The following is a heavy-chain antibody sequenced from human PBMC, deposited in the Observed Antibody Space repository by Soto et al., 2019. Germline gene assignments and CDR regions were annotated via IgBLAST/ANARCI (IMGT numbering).Heavy chain of an antibody. J-gene: IGHJ5*02. D-gene: IGHD3-22*01. CDR2: INAGNGNT. V-gene: IGHV1-3*01. Sequence: ASVKVSCKASGYTFTSYAMHWVRQAPGQRLEWMGWINAGNGNTKYSQKFQGRVTITRDTSASTAYMELRSLRSEDTAVYYCARVVRQYYYDRSGLGWFDPWGQGTLVTVSS. CDR3: ARVVRQYYYDRSGLGWFDP. CDR1: GYTFTSYA.